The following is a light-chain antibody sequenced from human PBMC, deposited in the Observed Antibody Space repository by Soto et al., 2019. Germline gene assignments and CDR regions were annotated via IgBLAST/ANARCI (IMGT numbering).Light chain of an antibody. V-gene: IGLV3-1*01. J-gene: IGLJ2*01. Sequence: SYELTQPPSVSVSPGQTASITCSGDKLGDKYACWYQQKPGQSPVLVIYQDSKRPSGIPERFSGSNSGNTATLTISGTQAMDEADYYCQAWDSSMWRFGGGTKLTVL. CDR3: QAWDSSMWR. CDR1: KLGDKY. CDR2: QDS.